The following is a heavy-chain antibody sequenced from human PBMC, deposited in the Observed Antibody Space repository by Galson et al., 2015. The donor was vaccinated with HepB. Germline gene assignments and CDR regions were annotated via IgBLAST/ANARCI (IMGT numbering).Heavy chain of an antibody. CDR2: ISSNGGAQ. CDR1: GLTFSDYD. J-gene: IGHJ4*02. CDR3: AKNISITSGWYDGLDH. D-gene: IGHD6-19*01. V-gene: IGHV3-30*18. Sequence: LRLSCAVSGLTFSDYDMHWVRQAPGKGLEWVALISSNGGAQYYGDSVKGRFTVSRDNFDNTLYLQMSGLRPEDTAVYYCAKNISITSGWYDGLDHWGQGTLVTVSS.